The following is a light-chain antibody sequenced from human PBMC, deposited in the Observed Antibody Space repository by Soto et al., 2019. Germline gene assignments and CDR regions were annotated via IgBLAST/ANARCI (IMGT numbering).Light chain of an antibody. CDR1: QTINTW. Sequence: DIQMTQSPSTLSASVGDRVTITCRASQTINTWLAWYQQKPGKPPKLLISRASTLQGGVPSRFSGSGSGTEFTLTITGLQPDDFATYTCQQYNTFPIFGPGTKVDIK. CDR3: QQYNTFPI. CDR2: RAS. V-gene: IGKV1-5*03. J-gene: IGKJ3*01.